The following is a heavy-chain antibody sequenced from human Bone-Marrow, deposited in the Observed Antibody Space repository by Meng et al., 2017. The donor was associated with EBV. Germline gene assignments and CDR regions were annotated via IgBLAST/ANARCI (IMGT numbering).Heavy chain of an antibody. Sequence: VQLAQSGAEDRTPGSSGKVSCKASGGTLTNCASSWVRQAPGQGLEWMGGIIPIIVTPNYARKFQGRVTITADKSTSTTYMELISLRSDDTAVYYCARVKGLGATLGYYFDFWGQGTLVTVSS. D-gene: IGHD1-26*01. CDR1: GGTLTNCA. J-gene: IGHJ4*02. V-gene: IGHV1-69*06. CDR2: IIPIIVTP. CDR3: ARVKGLGATLGYYFDF.